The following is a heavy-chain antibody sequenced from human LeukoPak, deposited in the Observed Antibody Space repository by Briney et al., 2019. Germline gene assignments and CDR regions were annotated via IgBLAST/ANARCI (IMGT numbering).Heavy chain of an antibody. Sequence: GGSLRLSCAASGFTFSSYWMHWVRQAPGKGLVWVSRINSDGSCTSYADSVKGRFTISRDNAKNTLYLQMNSLRAEDTAVYYCAREHSSGPGGFDAFDIWGQGTMVTVSS. CDR1: GFTFSSYW. CDR2: INSDGSCT. D-gene: IGHD6-19*01. V-gene: IGHV3-74*01. J-gene: IGHJ3*02. CDR3: AREHSSGPGGFDAFDI.